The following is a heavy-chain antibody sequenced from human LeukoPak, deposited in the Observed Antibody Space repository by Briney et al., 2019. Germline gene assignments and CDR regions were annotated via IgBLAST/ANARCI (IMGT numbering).Heavy chain of an antibody. D-gene: IGHD3-3*01. CDR2: IYSGGST. CDR3: ATPSPYYDFWSGYSATALDI. Sequence: GGSLRLSCAASGFLVSNNYMSWVRQAPGKGLEWVSVIYSGGSTYYAGSVKGRFTISRDNSKNTLYLQMNSLRAEDSAVYYCATPSPYYDFWSGYSATALDIWGQGTMVTVSS. J-gene: IGHJ3*02. CDR1: GFLVSNNY. V-gene: IGHV3-53*01.